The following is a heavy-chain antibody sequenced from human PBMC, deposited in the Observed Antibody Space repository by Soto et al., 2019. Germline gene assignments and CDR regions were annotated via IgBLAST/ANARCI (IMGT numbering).Heavy chain of an antibody. V-gene: IGHV3-23*01. CDR3: AKGGRCSSTSCQYFDY. D-gene: IGHD2-2*01. J-gene: IGHJ4*02. CDR1: GFTFSSYA. Sequence: VQLLESGGGLVQPGGSLRLSCAASGFTFSSYAMSWVRQAPGKGLEWVSAISGSGGSTYYADSVKGRFTISRDNSKNTLYLQMNSLRAEDTAVYYCAKGGRCSSTSCQYFDYWGQGTLVTVSS. CDR2: ISGSGGST.